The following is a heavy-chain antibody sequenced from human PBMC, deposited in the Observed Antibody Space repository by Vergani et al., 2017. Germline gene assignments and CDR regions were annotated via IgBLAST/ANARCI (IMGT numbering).Heavy chain of an antibody. V-gene: IGHV5-51*01. Sequence: EVQLVQSGAQVKKPGDSLTISCQFSGYSFTNYWIGWVRQMPGKSLEWMGIIHPADSDTRYSPSLQGQVTISVEKSVSPAYLQWSGLRASDSAMYYCARQYGRDISGSKYFEYWGQGTLVTGSS. J-gene: IGHJ4*02. CDR3: ARQYGRDISGSKYFEY. CDR2: IHPADSDT. CDR1: GYSFTNYW. D-gene: IGHD1-26*01.